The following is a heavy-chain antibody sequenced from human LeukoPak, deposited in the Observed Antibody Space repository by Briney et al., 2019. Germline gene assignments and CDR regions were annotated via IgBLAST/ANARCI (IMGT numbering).Heavy chain of an antibody. J-gene: IGHJ4*02. CDR3: ALVGAARRIY. CDR1: GFTFSSYS. Sequence: PGGSLRLSCAASGFTFSSYSMNWVRQAPGKGLVWVSRINGDGSSTNYADSVKGRFTISRDNAKNTLYLQMNSLRAEDTAVYYCALVGAARRIYWGQGTLVTVSS. D-gene: IGHD1-26*01. CDR2: INGDGSST. V-gene: IGHV3-74*01.